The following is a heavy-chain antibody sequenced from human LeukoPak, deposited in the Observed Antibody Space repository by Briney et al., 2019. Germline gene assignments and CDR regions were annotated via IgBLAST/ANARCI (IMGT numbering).Heavy chain of an antibody. CDR2: IKYDGSDK. CDR1: GFTFSGFW. D-gene: IGHD3-16*01. Sequence: GGSLRLSCAASGFTFSGFWMSWVRQAPTKGLEWVVNIKYDGSDKRYVDSVKGRITVSRDNANNSLYLQMNSLRAEDTAVYYCVRGGGSFDSWGQGTLVTVSS. CDR3: VRGGGSFDS. V-gene: IGHV3-7*04. J-gene: IGHJ4*02.